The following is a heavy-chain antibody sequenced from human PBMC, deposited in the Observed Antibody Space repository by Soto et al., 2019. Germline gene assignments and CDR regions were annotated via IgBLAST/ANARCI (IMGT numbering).Heavy chain of an antibody. D-gene: IGHD4-4*01. CDR2: ISGSGIST. CDR3: VKPPVITASYNYYDMGV. CDR1: GFTVCTYP. J-gene: IGHJ6*02. Sequence: PGGSLGLSCAASGFTVCTYPIGLFRQAPGKRLEWVSGISGSGISTYYTDYVKGRFTISRDNSKNTVFLQMNSLGDEDTAVYYCVKPPVITASYNYYDMGVWGQGTTVT. V-gene: IGHV3-23*01.